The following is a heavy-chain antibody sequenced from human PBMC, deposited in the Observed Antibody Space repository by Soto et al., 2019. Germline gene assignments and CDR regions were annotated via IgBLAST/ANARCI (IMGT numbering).Heavy chain of an antibody. D-gene: IGHD4-17*01. V-gene: IGHV3-48*02. CDR3: ARRTVASGRGNDY. Sequence: PGGSLRLSCAASGFTFSNYAMSWVRQAPGKGLEWISYITASGNTMHYADSVKGRFTLSRDNGKNTLLLQMNGLRDEDTAIYYCARRTVASGRGNDYWGQGTLVTVSS. CDR1: GFTFSNYA. J-gene: IGHJ4*02. CDR2: ITASGNTM.